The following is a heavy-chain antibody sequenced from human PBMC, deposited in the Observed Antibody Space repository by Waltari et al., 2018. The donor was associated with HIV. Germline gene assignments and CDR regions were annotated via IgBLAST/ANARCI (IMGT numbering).Heavy chain of an antibody. Sequence: QLQLQESGPGLVKPSETLSLTCTVSGGSISSSSYYWGWIREPPGKGLEWIGSIYYSGSTYYNPSLNSRVTISVDTSKNQFSLKLSSVTAADTAVYYCARADIVLMVYAPHFDYWGQGTLVTVSS. J-gene: IGHJ4*02. CDR2: IYYSGST. D-gene: IGHD2-8*01. CDR1: GGSISSSSYY. V-gene: IGHV4-39*01. CDR3: ARADIVLMVYAPHFDY.